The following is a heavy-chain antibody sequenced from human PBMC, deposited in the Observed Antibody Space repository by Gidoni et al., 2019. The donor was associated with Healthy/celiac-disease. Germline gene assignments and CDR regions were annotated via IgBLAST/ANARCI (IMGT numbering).Heavy chain of an antibody. CDR3: ASSEYSSPTGVDY. CDR1: GGSISSYY. V-gene: IGHV4-59*01. CDR2: IYYSGST. D-gene: IGHD6-6*01. Sequence: QVQLQESGPGLVKTSETLSLTCTVSGGSISSYYWSWIRQPPGKGLEWIEYIYYSGSTNYNPPRKSRVTISVDTSKNHFSLKLSSVTAADTAVYYCASSEYSSPTGVDYWGQGTLVTVSS. J-gene: IGHJ4*02.